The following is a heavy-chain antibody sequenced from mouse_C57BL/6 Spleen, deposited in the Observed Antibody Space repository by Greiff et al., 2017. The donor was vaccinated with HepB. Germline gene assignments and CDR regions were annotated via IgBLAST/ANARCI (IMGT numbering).Heavy chain of an antibody. J-gene: IGHJ4*01. D-gene: IGHD2-4*01. CDR3: ARFSYDYLYYYAMDY. V-gene: IGHV3-6*01. CDR2: ISYDGSN. Sequence: ESGPGLVKPSQSLSLTCSVTGYSITSGYYWNWIRQFPGNKLEWMGYISYDGSNNYNPSLKNRISITRDTSKNQFFLKLNSVTTEDTATYYCARFSYDYLYYYAMDYWGQGTSVTVSS. CDR1: GYSITSGYY.